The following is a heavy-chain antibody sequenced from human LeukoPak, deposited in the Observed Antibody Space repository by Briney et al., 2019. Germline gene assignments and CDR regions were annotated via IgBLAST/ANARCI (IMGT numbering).Heavy chain of an antibody. CDR1: GGSISSYY. D-gene: IGHD5-18*01. Sequence: SETLSLTCTVSGGSISSYYWSWIRQPAGKGLEWIGRIYTSGSTNYNPSLKSRVTMSVDTSKNQFSLKLSSVTAADTAVYYCVRENRSGYSSRFDYWGQGTLVTVSS. CDR2: IYTSGST. V-gene: IGHV4-4*07. J-gene: IGHJ4*02. CDR3: VRENRSGYSSRFDY.